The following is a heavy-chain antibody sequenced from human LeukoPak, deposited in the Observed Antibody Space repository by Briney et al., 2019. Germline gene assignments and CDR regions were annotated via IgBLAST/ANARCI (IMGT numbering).Heavy chain of an antibody. CDR1: GFPLSTSGVG. CDR2: IYWDDDK. V-gene: IGHV2-5*02. Sequence: SGPTLVKPTQTLTLTCTFSGFPLSTSGVGVGWIRQPPGKALGWLALIYWDDDKRYSPSLKSRLTITKDTSKNQVVLTMTDIDPVDTATYYCAHSGHSNGDYGLIFYYWGQGTLVTVSS. CDR3: AHSGHSNGDYGLIFYY. D-gene: IGHD4-17*01. J-gene: IGHJ4*02.